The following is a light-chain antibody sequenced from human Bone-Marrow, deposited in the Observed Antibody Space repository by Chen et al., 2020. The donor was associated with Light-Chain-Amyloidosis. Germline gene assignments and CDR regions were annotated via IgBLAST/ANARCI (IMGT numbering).Light chain of an antibody. CDR1: DLPTKY. J-gene: IGLJ2*01. Sequence: SYELTQPPSVSVSPGQTARITCSGDDLPTKYAYWYQQKPGQAPVLVIHRDTERPSGFSERFSGSSSGTTATLTLSGVQAEDEADYHCQSADSSGTYEVIFGGGTKLTVL. V-gene: IGLV3-25*03. CDR2: RDT. CDR3: QSADSSGTYEVI.